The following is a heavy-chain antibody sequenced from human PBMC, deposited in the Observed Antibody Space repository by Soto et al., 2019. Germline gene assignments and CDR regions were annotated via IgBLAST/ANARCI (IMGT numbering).Heavy chain of an antibody. D-gene: IGHD3-9*01. Sequence: GESLKISCKGAGYRFTNYWIGWVRQMPGKGLEWMGIIYPGDSDTRYSPSFQGQVTISADKSISTAYLQWSSLKASDTAMYYCARSTYYDTLSRFFGYWGQGTLVTVSS. CDR2: IYPGDSDT. J-gene: IGHJ4*02. CDR3: ARSTYYDTLSRFFGY. CDR1: GYRFTNYW. V-gene: IGHV5-51*01.